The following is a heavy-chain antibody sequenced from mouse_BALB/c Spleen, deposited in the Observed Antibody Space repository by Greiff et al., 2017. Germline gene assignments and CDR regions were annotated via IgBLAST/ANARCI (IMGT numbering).Heavy chain of an antibody. D-gene: IGHD1-2*01. CDR1: GFNIKDYY. J-gene: IGHJ2*01. V-gene: IGHV14-1*02. CDR3: ALITTATVYFDY. CDR2: IDPENGNT. Sequence: EVQLQESGAELVRPGALVKLSCKASGFNIKDYYMHWVKQRPEQGLEWIGWIDPENGNTIYDPKFQGKASITADTSSNTAFLQLSSLTSEDTAVYYCALITTATVYFDYWGQGTTLTVSA.